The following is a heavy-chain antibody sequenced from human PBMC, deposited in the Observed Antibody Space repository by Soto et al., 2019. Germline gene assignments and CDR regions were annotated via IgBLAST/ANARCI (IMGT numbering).Heavy chain of an antibody. D-gene: IGHD3-10*01. J-gene: IGHJ3*02. Sequence: PGGSLRLSCAASGFTFSNAWMSWVRQAPGKGLEWVGRIKSKTDGGTTDYAAPVKGRFTISRDDSKNTLYLQMNSLKTEDTAVYYCATEGILWFGELFVSTDAFDIWGQGTMVTVSS. CDR3: ATEGILWFGELFVSTDAFDI. CDR2: IKSKTDGGTT. CDR1: GFTFSNAW. V-gene: IGHV3-15*01.